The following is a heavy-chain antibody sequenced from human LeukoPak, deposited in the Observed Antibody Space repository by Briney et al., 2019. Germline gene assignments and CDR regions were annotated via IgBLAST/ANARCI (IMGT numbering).Heavy chain of an antibody. V-gene: IGHV3-7*01. CDR2: IKQEGSEK. Sequence: GGSLRLSCAASGFTSGNHWMSWVRQAPGKGLEWVANIKQEGSEKYYVDSVKGRFTISRDNAKNSLYLQMNSLRAEDTAVYYCGRAYGAGSCDYWGQGTLVTVSS. D-gene: IGHD3-10*01. CDR3: GRAYGAGSCDY. J-gene: IGHJ4*02. CDR1: GFTSGNHW.